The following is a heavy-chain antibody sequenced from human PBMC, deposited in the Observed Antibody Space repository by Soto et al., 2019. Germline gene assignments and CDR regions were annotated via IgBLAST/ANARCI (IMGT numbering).Heavy chain of an antibody. Sequence: QVQLVESGGGVVQPGRSLRLSCAASGFTFSSYGMHWVRQAPGKGLEWVAVISYDGSNKYYADSVKGRFTISRDNSKYTLYLQMNSLRAEDTAVYYCANDAPCSGGSCYPYDYGRDVWGQGTTVTVSS. D-gene: IGHD2-15*01. CDR2: ISYDGSNK. CDR1: GFTFSSYG. CDR3: ANDAPCSGGSCYPYDYGRDV. J-gene: IGHJ6*02. V-gene: IGHV3-30*18.